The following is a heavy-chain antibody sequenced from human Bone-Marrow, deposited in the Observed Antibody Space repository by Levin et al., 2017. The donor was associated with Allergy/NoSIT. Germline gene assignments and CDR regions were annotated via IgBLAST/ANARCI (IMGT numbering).Heavy chain of an antibody. CDR1: GDSVSSTSAA. CDR3: ARWWLASLDY. V-gene: IGHV6-1*01. Sequence: SQTLSLTCAISGDSVSSTSAAWNWIRQSPSRGLEWLGRTYYRSKWYNDYAVSVKSRVTIKTDTSKNQFSLQLNSVTPEDTAVYYCARWWLASLDYWGQGTLVTVSS. D-gene: IGHD6-19*01. CDR2: TYYRSKWYN. J-gene: IGHJ4*02.